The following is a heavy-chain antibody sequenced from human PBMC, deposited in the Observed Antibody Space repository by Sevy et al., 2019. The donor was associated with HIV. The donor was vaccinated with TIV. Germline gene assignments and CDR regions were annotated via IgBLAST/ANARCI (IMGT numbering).Heavy chain of an antibody. J-gene: IGHJ4*02. V-gene: IGHV4-38-2*01. Sequence: SETLSLICAVSGQSINSGYYWGWIRQPPGKGLEWIGSFFQTVTYYNPSLKSRVAISVDASKNQFSLKLISVTAADTAVYFCVKSWFGELSPFYWGQGTLVTVSS. CDR3: VKSWFGELSPFY. CDR1: GQSINSGYY. CDR2: FFQTVT. D-gene: IGHD3-10*01.